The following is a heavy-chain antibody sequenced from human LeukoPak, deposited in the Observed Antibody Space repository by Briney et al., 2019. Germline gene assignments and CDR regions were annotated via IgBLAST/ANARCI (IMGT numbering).Heavy chain of an antibody. Sequence: ASVKVSCKASGYTFTSYGISWVRQAPGQGLEWMGWISAYNGNTNYAQKLQGRVTMTTDTSTSTAYMELRSLRSDDTAVYYCARDGRVYYDSSGYSPDYYYCGMDVWGQGTTVTVSS. J-gene: IGHJ6*02. CDR2: ISAYNGNT. CDR3: ARDGRVYYDSSGYSPDYYYCGMDV. V-gene: IGHV1-18*01. D-gene: IGHD3-22*01. CDR1: GYTFTSYG.